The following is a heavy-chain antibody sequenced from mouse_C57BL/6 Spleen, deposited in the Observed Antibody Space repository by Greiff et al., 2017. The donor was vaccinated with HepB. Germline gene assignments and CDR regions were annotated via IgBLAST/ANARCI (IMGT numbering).Heavy chain of an antibody. CDR1: GFNIKDDY. D-gene: IGHD4-1*02. CDR3: TTGNSAWFAY. Sequence: EVQLQQSGAELVRPGASVKLSCTASGFNIKDDYMHWVKQRPEQGLEWIGCIDPENGDTEYASKFQGKATITADTSSNTAYLQLSSLTSEDTAVYYSTTGNSAWFAYWGQGTPVTVSA. V-gene: IGHV14-4*01. J-gene: IGHJ3*01. CDR2: IDPENGDT.